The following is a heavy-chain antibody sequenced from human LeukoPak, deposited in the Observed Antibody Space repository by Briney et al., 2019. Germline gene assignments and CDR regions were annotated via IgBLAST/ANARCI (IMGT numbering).Heavy chain of an antibody. CDR2: INHSGST. J-gene: IGHJ4*02. V-gene: IGHV4-34*01. CDR3: ARGVCGYCLYCFDY. CDR1: GGSFSGYY. D-gene: IGHD3-22*01. Sequence: SETLSLTCAVYGGSFSGYYWSWIRQPPGKGLEWIGEINHSGSTNYNPSLKSRVTISVDTSKNQFSLKLSSVTAADTAVYYCARGVCGYCLYCFDYWGQGTLVTVSS.